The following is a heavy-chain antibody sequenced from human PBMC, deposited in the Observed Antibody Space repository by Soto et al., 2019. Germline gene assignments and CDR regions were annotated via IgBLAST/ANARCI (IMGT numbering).Heavy chain of an antibody. V-gene: IGHV3-30*18. CDR3: AKLTSGPRGERGYSSGSEY. CDR2: ISYDGTNK. D-gene: IGHD5-18*01. J-gene: IGHJ4*02. CDR1: GFTFSSFG. Sequence: QVQLVESGGGVVQPGRSLRLSCAASGFTFSSFGMHWVRQAPGKGLVWVAVISYDGTNKYYADSVRGRFTISRDNSKNTLYLQMNSLRAEDTAIYYCAKLTSGPRGERGYSSGSEYWGQGTLVTVSS.